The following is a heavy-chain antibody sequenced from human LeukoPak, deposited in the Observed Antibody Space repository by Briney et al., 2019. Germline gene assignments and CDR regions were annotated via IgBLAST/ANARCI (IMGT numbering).Heavy chain of an antibody. CDR3: AKSRRVPAAPFDY. CDR2: SGTDGDT. V-gene: IGHV3-23*01. Sequence: GGSLRLSCAASGFSFSSTAMNWVRQAPGKGLEWVSASGTDGDTYYADSVKGRFTISRDNSKNTLYLQMNSLRAEDTAVYYCAKSRRVPAAPFDYWGQGTLVTVSS. CDR1: GFSFSSTA. J-gene: IGHJ4*02. D-gene: IGHD2-2*01.